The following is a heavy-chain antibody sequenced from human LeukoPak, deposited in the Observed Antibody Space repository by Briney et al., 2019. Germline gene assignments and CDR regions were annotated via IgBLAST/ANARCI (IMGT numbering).Heavy chain of an antibody. D-gene: IGHD6-19*01. CDR1: GFSFGNYW. CDR3: AKERNLEIAVAGTLFDY. Sequence: GGSLRLSCAASGFSFGNYWMTWVRQAPGKGLQWVAKIKQDGSEKYDVDSVKGRFTISRDNSKNMIYLEMSSLKAEDTAVYYCAKERNLEIAVAGTLFDYWGQGTLVTVSS. J-gene: IGHJ4*02. V-gene: IGHV3-7*01. CDR2: IKQDGSEK.